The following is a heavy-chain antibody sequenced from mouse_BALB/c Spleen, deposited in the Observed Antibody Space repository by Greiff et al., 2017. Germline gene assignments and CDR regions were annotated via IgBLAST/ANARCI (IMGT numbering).Heavy chain of an antibody. CDR3: VLTGTYAMDY. CDR2: IDPSDSET. V-gene: IGHV1-69*02. CDR1: GYTFTSYW. J-gene: IGHJ4*01. Sequence: QVQLKQPGAELVKPGAPVKLSCKASGYTFTSYWMNWVKQRPGRGLEWIGRIDPSDSETHYNQKFKDKATLTVDKSSSTAYIQLSSLTSEDSAVYYCVLTGTYAMDYWGQGTSVTVSS. D-gene: IGHD4-1*01.